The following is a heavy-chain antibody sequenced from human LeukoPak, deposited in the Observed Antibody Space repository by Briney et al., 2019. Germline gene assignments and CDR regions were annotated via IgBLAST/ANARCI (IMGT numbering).Heavy chain of an antibody. CDR2: IYYSGNT. Sequence: PSETLSLTCTVSGGSISSSSYYWAWIRQPPGKGLEWIGSIYYSGNTYYKSSLKSRVTIAVDTSKNQFSLKLSSVTAADTAVYYCARGHSKRFGYPFVQRDAFDIWGQGTMVTVSS. V-gene: IGHV4-39*07. CDR3: ARGHSKRFGYPFVQRDAFDI. J-gene: IGHJ3*02. CDR1: GGSISSSSYY. D-gene: IGHD5-12*01.